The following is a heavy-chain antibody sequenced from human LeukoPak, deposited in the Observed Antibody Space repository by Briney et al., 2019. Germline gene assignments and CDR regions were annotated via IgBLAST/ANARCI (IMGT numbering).Heavy chain of an antibody. CDR1: GYTFTSYG. CDR3: ARRGETGEQWRSAAFDI. CDR2: ISAYNGNT. V-gene: IGHV1-18*01. D-gene: IGHD6-19*01. J-gene: IGHJ3*02. Sequence: ASVTVSCKASGYTFTSYGISWVRQAPGQGLEWMGWISAYNGNTNYAQKLQGRVTMTTDTSTSTAYMELRSLRSDDTAVYYCARRGETGEQWRSAAFDIWGQGTMVTVSS.